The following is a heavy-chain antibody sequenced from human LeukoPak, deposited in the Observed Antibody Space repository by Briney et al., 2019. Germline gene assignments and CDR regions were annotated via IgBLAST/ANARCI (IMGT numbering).Heavy chain of an antibody. CDR3: ARPGLPAWGYYYYMDV. Sequence: ETSETLSLTCTVSGGSISSYYWSWIRQPPGKGLEWIGYIYYSGSTNYNPSLKSRVTISVDTSKNQFSLKLSSVTAADTAVYYCARPGLPAWGYYYYMDVWGKGTTVTVSS. CDR1: GGSISSYY. J-gene: IGHJ6*03. CDR2: IYYSGST. D-gene: IGHD3-16*01. V-gene: IGHV4-59*01.